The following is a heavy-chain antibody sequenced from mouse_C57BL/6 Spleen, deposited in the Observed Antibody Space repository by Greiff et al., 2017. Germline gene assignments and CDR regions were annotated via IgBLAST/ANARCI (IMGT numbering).Heavy chain of an antibody. J-gene: IGHJ2*01. CDR3: ARGWTSGLFDY. V-gene: IGHV3-1*01. D-gene: IGHD6-1*01. CDR2: ISYSGST. Sequence: EVHLVESGPGMVKPSQSLSLTCTVTGYSITSGYDWHWIRHFPGNKLEWMGYISYSGSTNYNPSLKSRISITHDTSKNHFFLKLNSVTTEHTATYYCARGWTSGLFDYWGKGTTLTVSS. CDR1: GYSITSGYD.